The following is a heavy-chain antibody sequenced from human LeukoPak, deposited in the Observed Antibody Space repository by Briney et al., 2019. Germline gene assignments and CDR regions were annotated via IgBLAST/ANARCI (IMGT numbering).Heavy chain of an antibody. CDR1: GFTFSSRDW. Sequence: GGSLRLSCVASGFTFSSRDWMTWVRQAPGKGLEWVANIKQDGSEKNYVDSVKGRFTISRDNAKNSLYLQMNSLRAEDTAVYYCARDFSIGAFDYWGQGTLVTVSS. J-gene: IGHJ4*02. V-gene: IGHV3-7*01. CDR2: IKQDGSEK. CDR3: ARDFSIGAFDY. D-gene: IGHD5-12*01.